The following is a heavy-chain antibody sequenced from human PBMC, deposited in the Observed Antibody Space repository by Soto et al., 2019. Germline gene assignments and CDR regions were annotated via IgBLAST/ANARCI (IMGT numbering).Heavy chain of an antibody. J-gene: IGHJ4*02. D-gene: IGHD2-15*01. CDR3: ARFPQPRYCTGGSCYPT. CDR1: GGTFSSYA. V-gene: IGHV1-69*13. Sequence: SVKVSCKASGGTFSSYAISWVRQAPGQGLEWMGGIIPIFGTANYAQKFQGRVTITADESTSTAYMELSSLRSEDTAVYYCARFPQPRYCTGGSCYPTWGQGTLVTVS. CDR2: IIPIFGTA.